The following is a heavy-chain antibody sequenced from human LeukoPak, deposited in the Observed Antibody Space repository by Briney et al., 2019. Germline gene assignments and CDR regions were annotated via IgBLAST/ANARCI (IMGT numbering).Heavy chain of an antibody. D-gene: IGHD6-13*01. CDR3: ARDVAAAGLFDY. Sequence: PGGSLRLSCAASGFTFSSYSMNWVRQAPGKGLEWVSSISSSSSYIYYADSVKGRFTISRDNARNSLYLQMNSLRAEDTAVYYCARDVAAAGLFDYWGQGTLVTVSS. V-gene: IGHV3-21*01. CDR1: GFTFSSYS. J-gene: IGHJ4*02. CDR2: ISSSSSYI.